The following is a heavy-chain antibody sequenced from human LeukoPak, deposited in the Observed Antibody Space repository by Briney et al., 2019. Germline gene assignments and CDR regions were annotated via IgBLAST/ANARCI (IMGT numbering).Heavy chain of an antibody. CDR2: IRYDGSNK. CDR1: GFTFSSYG. CDR3: VKDNPLDY. D-gene: IGHD1-14*01. J-gene: IGHJ4*02. Sequence: GGSLRLSCAASGFTFSSYGMHWVRQAPGKGLEWVAFIRYDGSNKYYADSVKGQFTISRDNSKNTLYLQMNSLRAEDTAVYYCVKDNPLDYWGQGTLVIVSS. V-gene: IGHV3-30*02.